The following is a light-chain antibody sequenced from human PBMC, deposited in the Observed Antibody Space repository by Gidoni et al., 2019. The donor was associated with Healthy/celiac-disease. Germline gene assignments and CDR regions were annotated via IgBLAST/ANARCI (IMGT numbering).Light chain of an antibody. J-gene: IGLJ3*02. V-gene: IGLV3-1*01. Sequence: SYELTQPPPLSVSPGQTASITCSGDKLGDKYACWYQQKPGQSPVLVIYQDSKRPSGIPERFSGSNSGNTATLTISGTQAMDEADYYCQAWDSSGKFGGGTKLTVL. CDR3: QAWDSSGK. CDR1: KLGDKY. CDR2: QDS.